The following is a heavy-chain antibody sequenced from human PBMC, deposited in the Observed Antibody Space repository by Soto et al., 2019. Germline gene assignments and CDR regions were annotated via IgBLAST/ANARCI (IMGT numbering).Heavy chain of an antibody. CDR2: ISSSSSTI. V-gene: IGHV3-48*01. CDR3: ARAHAPSGYDYVWKKYYFDY. Sequence: GGSLRLSCAASGFTFSSYSMNWVRQAPGKGLEWVSYISSSSSTIYYADSVKGRFTISRDNAENSLYLQMNSLRAEDTAVYYCARAHAPSGYDYVWKKYYFDYWGQGTLVTVSS. J-gene: IGHJ4*02. CDR1: GFTFSSYS. D-gene: IGHD5-12*01.